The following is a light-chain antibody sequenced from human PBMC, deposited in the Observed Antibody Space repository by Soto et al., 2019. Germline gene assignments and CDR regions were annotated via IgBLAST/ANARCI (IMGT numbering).Light chain of an antibody. CDR3: SSYTSRRTTV. CDR2: NFL. J-gene: IGLJ7*01. Sequence: QSALTQPASVSGSPGQSITISCTGTSSDVGGYNYVSWYQQHPGKAPKLTIYNFLTRPSGVSNRFSGSKSGNTASLTISGLQAEDEADYYCSSYTSRRTTVFGGGTQLTVL. V-gene: IGLV2-14*01. CDR1: SSDVGGYNY.